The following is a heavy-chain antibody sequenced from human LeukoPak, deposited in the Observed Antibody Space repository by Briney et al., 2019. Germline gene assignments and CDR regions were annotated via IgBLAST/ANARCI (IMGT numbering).Heavy chain of an antibody. J-gene: IGHJ4*02. V-gene: IGHV3-21*01. CDR2: ISSSSSYI. CDR1: GFTFSSYS. CDR3: ARDSGPLYSSGWFNY. D-gene: IGHD6-19*01. Sequence: PGGSLRLSCAASGFTFSSYSMNWVRQAPGKGLEWVSSISSSSSYIHYADSVKGRFTISRDNAKNSLYLQMNSLRAEDTAVYYCARDSGPLYSSGWFNYWGQGTLVTVSS.